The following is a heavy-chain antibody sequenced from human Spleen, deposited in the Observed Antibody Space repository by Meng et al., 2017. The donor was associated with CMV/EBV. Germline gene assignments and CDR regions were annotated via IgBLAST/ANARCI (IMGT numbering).Heavy chain of an antibody. CDR3: AKARSTSPYYHYYAMDV. CDR1: GFTFSSSE. J-gene: IGHJ6*02. D-gene: IGHD2-2*01. CDR2: ISSSGGAI. V-gene: IGHV3-48*03. Sequence: GESLKISCAASGFTFSSSEMNWVRQAPGKGLEWVSYISSSGGAIYYADSVKGRFTVSRDNAKNSLCLQMNSLRAEDTALYYCAKARSTSPYYHYYAMDVWGQGTTVTVSS.